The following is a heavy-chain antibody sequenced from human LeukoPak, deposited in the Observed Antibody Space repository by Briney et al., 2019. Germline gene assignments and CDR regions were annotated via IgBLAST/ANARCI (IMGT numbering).Heavy chain of an antibody. Sequence: ASVKVSCKVSGHTLTDLSTHWVRRAPGGGLEGMGGLDPENGETIYAQKFQGRGTMTEDTSTDTAYMELSSLRSEDTAVYYCATGGIYPLLDYWGQGTLVTVSS. V-gene: IGHV1-24*01. J-gene: IGHJ4*02. CDR1: GHTLTDLS. D-gene: IGHD3-16*01. CDR3: ATGGIYPLLDY. CDR2: LDPENGET.